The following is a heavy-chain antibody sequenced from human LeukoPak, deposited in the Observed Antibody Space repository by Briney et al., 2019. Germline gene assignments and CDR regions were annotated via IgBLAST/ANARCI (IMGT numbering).Heavy chain of an antibody. Sequence: SETLSLTCPVSGGSITSSSSYWGWIRQPPGKGLEWIGTIYYSGTTYYNPSLKSRVTISIDAAKNQFSLMLSSVTAADTAVYYCARLVPPGGGDCTGSNCHTVYYFDYWGQGTLVTVSS. J-gene: IGHJ4*02. D-gene: IGHD2-15*01. CDR3: ARLVPPGGGDCTGSNCHTVYYFDY. CDR1: GGSITSSSSY. CDR2: IYYSGTT. V-gene: IGHV4-39*01.